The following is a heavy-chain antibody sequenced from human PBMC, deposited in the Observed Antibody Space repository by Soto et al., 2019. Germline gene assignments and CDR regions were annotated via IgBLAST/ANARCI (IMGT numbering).Heavy chain of an antibody. CDR1: GDSVNSDNYY. CDR2: IYFSWST. D-gene: IGHD6-19*01. J-gene: IGHJ4*02. Sequence: SETLALTCDVFGDSVNSDNYYWTWIRQPPGKDLEWIGNIYFSWSTYYNASLNSRVTLSIDSSKNHCSLKLTSVTAADTAMYYCARHRAVAGLDYWGQGTLVTVSS. V-gene: IGHV4-39*01. CDR3: ARHRAVAGLDY.